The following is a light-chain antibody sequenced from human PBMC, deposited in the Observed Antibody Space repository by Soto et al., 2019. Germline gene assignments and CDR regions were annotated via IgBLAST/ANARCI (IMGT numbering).Light chain of an antibody. CDR1: SSDVGGYTY. Sequence: QSALTQPASVSGSPGQSLTISCTGTSSDVGGYTYVSWYQQHPDKAPKLMISDVTNRPSGVSHRFAGSKSGNTACLTISGLQAEYEADYSCNSYTGSNTVIFGGGTKLTVL. V-gene: IGLV2-14*03. CDR3: NSYTGSNTVI. CDR2: DVT. J-gene: IGLJ2*01.